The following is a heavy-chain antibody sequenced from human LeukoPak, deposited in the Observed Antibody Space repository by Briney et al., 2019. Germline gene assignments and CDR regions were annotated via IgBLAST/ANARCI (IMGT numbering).Heavy chain of an antibody. Sequence: GGPLRLLCRASGLNFNEHGMHWVRQAPDKAVEWVAFLRHDGSNIHYADSVKGRFTISRDNSKKTVFLQMNSRRAADTAVYYWAKFSYGDYVKWGQGTLVTVSS. D-gene: IGHD4-17*01. J-gene: IGHJ4*02. V-gene: IGHV3-30*02. CDR3: AKFSYGDYVK. CDR2: LRHDGSNI. CDR1: GLNFNEHG.